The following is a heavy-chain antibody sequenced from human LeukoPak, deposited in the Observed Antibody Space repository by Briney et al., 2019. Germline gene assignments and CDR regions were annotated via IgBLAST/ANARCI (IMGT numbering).Heavy chain of an antibody. V-gene: IGHV1-46*01. CDR3: ARDNSVRDEAWWFNP. Sequence: GASVKVSCKAFGYTFTSNYMHWVRQAPGQGPEWMGVISPSGGSTTYAQKFQGRVTLTRDMSTSTDYLELSSLRSEDTGVYYCARDNSVRDEAWWFNPWGQGTLVNVSS. J-gene: IGHJ5*02. CDR2: ISPSGGST. D-gene: IGHD5-24*01. CDR1: GYTFTSNY.